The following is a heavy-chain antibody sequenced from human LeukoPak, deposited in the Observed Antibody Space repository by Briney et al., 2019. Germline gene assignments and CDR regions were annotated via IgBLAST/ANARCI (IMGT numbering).Heavy chain of an antibody. CDR2: IKEDGTEK. V-gene: IGHV3-7*01. CDR1: GFTFSSHW. J-gene: IGHJ4*02. D-gene: IGHD3-22*01. Sequence: GGSVRLSCAASGFTFSSHWMSWVRQVPGKGLEWVANIKEDGTEKYYVDSVKGRFTISRDNAKNSLYLQMNSLRAEDTAVYYCARDSHYDRSGHGYYFDFWGQGTLVTVSS. CDR3: ARDSHYDRSGHGYYFDF.